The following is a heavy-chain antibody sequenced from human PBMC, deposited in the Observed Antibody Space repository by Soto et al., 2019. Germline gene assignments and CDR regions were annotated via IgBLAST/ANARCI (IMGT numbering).Heavy chain of an antibody. Sequence: QVQLVQSGAEVKKPGASVRVSCTASGYSLTTLDINWVRQATGQGLEWMGWINPNSGTTGYAQRFHGRITLTRNTSISTAYMELSGLRSEDTAVYYCAGYNYGYNYCGQGTLVTVSS. CDR1: GYSLTTLD. CDR2: INPNSGTT. D-gene: IGHD5-18*01. V-gene: IGHV1-8*01. J-gene: IGHJ4*02. CDR3: AGYNYGYNY.